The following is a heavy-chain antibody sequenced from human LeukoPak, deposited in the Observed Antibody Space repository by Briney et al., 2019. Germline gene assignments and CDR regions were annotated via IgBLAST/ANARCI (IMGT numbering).Heavy chain of an antibody. Sequence: SETLSLTCTVSGGSIGSSRYYWGWIHQPPGKGLEWIGRIYCSGSTYYNPSLKSRVTISVDTSKNHFSLKLSSVTAADTAVYYCARHVSYFDYWGQGTLVTVSS. J-gene: IGHJ4*02. CDR1: GGSIGSSRYY. D-gene: IGHD2-8*01. V-gene: IGHV4-39*01. CDR2: IYCSGST. CDR3: ARHVSYFDY.